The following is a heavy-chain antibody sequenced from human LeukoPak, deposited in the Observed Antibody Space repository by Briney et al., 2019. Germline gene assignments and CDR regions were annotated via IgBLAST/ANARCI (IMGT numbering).Heavy chain of an antibody. CDR1: GGSLTNSNW. D-gene: IGHD2-15*01. Sequence: SGTLSLTCAVSGGSLTNSNWWSWVRPPPGKGLEWIGEIYHDGSANYSPSLKRRVTISVDKSKKQLSLNLNSVTAADTAVYYCARANLLRGFTSGLYYYFYIDVWGKGTTVAVSS. V-gene: IGHV4-4*02. CDR2: IYHDGSA. CDR3: ARANLLRGFTSGLYYYFYIDV. J-gene: IGHJ6*03.